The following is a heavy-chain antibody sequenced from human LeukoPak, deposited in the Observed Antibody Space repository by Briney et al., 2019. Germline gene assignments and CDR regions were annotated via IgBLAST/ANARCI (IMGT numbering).Heavy chain of an antibody. CDR2: ISYDGSNK. D-gene: IGHD3-22*01. J-gene: IGHJ6*02. Sequence: GGSLRLSCAASGFTFSSYAMHWVRQAPGKGLEWVAVISYDGSNKYYADSVKGRFTISRDNSKNTLYLQMNSLRAEDTAVYYCARDNLVVVDYYYYGMDVWGQGTTVTVSS. CDR3: ARDNLVVVDYYYYGMDV. V-gene: IGHV3-30-3*01. CDR1: GFTFSSYA.